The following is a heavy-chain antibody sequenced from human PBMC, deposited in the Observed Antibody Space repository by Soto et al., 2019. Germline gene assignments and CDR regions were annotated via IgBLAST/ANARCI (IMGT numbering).Heavy chain of an antibody. CDR2: IYYSGST. CDR3: ARDPMTTVTTGGVGGFDY. Sequence: SETLSLTCTVSGGSISSGDYYWSWIRQPPGKGLEWIGYIYYSGSTYYNPSLKSRVTISVDTSKNQFSLKLSSVTAADTAVYYCARDPMTTVTTGGVGGFDYWGQGXLVTVSS. V-gene: IGHV4-30-4*01. D-gene: IGHD4-17*01. CDR1: GGSISSGDYY. J-gene: IGHJ4*02.